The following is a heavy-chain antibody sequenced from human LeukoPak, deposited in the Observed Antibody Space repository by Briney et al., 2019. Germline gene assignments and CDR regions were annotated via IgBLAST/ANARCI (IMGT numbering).Heavy chain of an antibody. CDR2: IDTSGGHT. CDR1: GFTFSSYA. CDR3: AKESCSSRCNFDY. V-gene: IGHV3-23*01. Sequence: GGSLRLSCAASGFTFSSYAMSWVRQAPGKGLEWVSAIDTSGGHTYYADSVKGRFTISRDNSENTLYLQMNSLRAEDTALYYCAKESCSSRCNFDYWGQGTLVTVSS. D-gene: IGHD2-2*01. J-gene: IGHJ4*02.